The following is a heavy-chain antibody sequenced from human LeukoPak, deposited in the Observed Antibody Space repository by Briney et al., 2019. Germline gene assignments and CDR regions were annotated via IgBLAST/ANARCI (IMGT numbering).Heavy chain of an antibody. V-gene: IGHV3-30*18. J-gene: IGHJ3*02. Sequence: PGGSLRLSCAASGFTFSSYGMHWVRQAPGKGLEWVAVISYDGSNKYYADSVKGRFTISRDNSKNTLYLQMNSLRAEDTAVYYCAKAQDLYSSGWYIWSKGPNDAFDIWGQGTMVTVSS. CDR1: GFTFSSYG. D-gene: IGHD6-19*01. CDR3: AKAQDLYSSGWYIWSKGPNDAFDI. CDR2: ISYDGSNK.